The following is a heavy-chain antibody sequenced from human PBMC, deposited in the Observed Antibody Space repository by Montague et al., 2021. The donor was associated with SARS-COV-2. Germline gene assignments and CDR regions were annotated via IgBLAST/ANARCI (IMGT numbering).Heavy chain of an antibody. CDR2: ISGSGGST. CDR1: GFTFSSYA. V-gene: IGHV3-23*01. CDR3: AKDLHYDILTGYWDY. Sequence: RLSCAASGFTFSSYAMSWVRQAPGKGLEWVSAISGSGGSTYYADSVKGRFTIYRDNSKNTLYLQMNSLRAEDTAVYYCAKDLHYDILTGYWDYWGQGTLVTVSS. J-gene: IGHJ4*02. D-gene: IGHD3-9*01.